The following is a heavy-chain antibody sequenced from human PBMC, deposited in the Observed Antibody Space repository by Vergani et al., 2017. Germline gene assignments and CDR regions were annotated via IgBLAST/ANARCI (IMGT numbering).Heavy chain of an antibody. CDR1: GFTFSSYD. D-gene: IGHD2-15*01. CDR3: ARAGYCSGGSCYSAEGYFDL. CDR2: IGTAGDT. J-gene: IGHJ2*01. Sequence: EVQLVASGGGLVQPGGSLRLSCAASGFTFSSYDMHWVRQATGKGLEWVSAIGTAGDTYYPGSVKGRFTISRENAKNSLYLQMNSLRAGDTAVYYCARAGYCSGGSCYSAEGYFDLWGRGTLVTVSS. V-gene: IGHV3-13*01.